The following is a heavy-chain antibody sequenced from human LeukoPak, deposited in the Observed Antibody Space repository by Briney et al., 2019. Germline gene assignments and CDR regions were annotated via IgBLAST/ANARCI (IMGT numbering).Heavy chain of an antibody. CDR2: ISGSGSST. D-gene: IGHD3-10*01. CDR1: GFTFSSYA. V-gene: IGHV3-23*01. J-gene: IGHJ4*02. CDR3: ASVPFRPELDYYGSGSYYNEDY. Sequence: GGSLRLSCAASGFTFSSYAMSWVRQAPGKGLEWVSGISGSGSSTYYADSVKGRFTISRDNSKNTLYLQMNSLRAEDTAVYYCASVPFRPELDYYGSGSYYNEDYWGQGTLVTVSS.